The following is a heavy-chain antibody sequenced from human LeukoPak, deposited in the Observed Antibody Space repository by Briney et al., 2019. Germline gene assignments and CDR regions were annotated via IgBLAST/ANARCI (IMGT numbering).Heavy chain of an antibody. CDR1: GGSISSSSYY. CDR3: ARRGYYYDSSGYYS. J-gene: IGHJ4*02. D-gene: IGHD3-22*01. V-gene: IGHV4-39*07. Sequence: PSETLSLTCTVSGGSISSSSYYWGWIRQPPGKGLEWIGSIYYSGSTYYNPSLKSRVTISVDTSKNQFSLKLSSVTAADTAVYYCARRGYYYDSSGYYSWGQGTLVTVSS. CDR2: IYYSGST.